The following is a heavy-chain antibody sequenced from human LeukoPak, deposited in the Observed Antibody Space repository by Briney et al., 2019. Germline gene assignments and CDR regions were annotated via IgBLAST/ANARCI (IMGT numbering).Heavy chain of an antibody. Sequence: SVKVSCKASGGTFSSYAISWVRQAPGQGLEWMGGIIPIFGTANYAQKFQGRVTITADESTSTAYMELSSLRSEDTAVYYCAREIAADGTIWFDPWGQGTLLTVSS. CDR2: IIPIFGTA. D-gene: IGHD6-13*01. CDR1: GGTFSSYA. V-gene: IGHV1-69*13. J-gene: IGHJ5*02. CDR3: AREIAADGTIWFDP.